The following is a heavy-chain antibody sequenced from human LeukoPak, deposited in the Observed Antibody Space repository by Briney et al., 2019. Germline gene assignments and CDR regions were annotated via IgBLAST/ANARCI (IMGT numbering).Heavy chain of an antibody. Sequence: SQTLSLTCTVSSGSISSGDYYWTWIRQPPGKGLEWIGYIYYSGSTYYNPSLKSRVTISADTSKNQFSLRLSSVTAADTAVYYCARHFYDSSGYYYYYYYMDVWGKGTTVTVSS. CDR1: SGSISSGDYY. CDR2: IYYSGST. V-gene: IGHV4-30-4*08. CDR3: ARHFYDSSGYYYYYYYMDV. D-gene: IGHD3-22*01. J-gene: IGHJ6*03.